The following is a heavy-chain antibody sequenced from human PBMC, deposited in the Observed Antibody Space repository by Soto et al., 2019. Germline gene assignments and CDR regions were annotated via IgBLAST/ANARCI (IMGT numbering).Heavy chain of an antibody. CDR2: IYPGDSDT. J-gene: IGHJ4*02. Sequence: GESLKISCKGSGYSFTSYWIGWVRQMPGKGLEWMGIIYPGDSDTRYSPSFQGQVTISADKSISTAYLQWSSLKASDTAMYYCARRSLGYDSSGYYFTFFDYWGQGTLVTVSS. D-gene: IGHD3-22*01. V-gene: IGHV5-51*01. CDR3: ARRSLGYDSSGYYFTFFDY. CDR1: GYSFTSYW.